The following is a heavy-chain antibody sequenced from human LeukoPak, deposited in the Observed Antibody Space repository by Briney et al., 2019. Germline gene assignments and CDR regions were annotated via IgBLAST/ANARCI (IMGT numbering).Heavy chain of an antibody. J-gene: IGHJ6*03. CDR3: ATSAGDYRAGHYYYMGV. CDR1: GYTFTGYY. Sequence: GASVKVSSKASGYTFTGYYFHWVRQAPGQGLEWMGWINPNTAGTNYAQKFLGGVTLTWDTSISTAYMELNRLTSDDTAVYYCATSAGDYRAGHYYYMGVWGKGTSVTVSS. D-gene: IGHD4-11*01. V-gene: IGHV1-2*02. CDR2: INPNTAGT.